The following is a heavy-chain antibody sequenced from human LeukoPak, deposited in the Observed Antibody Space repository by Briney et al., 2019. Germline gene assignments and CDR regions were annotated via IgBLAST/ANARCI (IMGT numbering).Heavy chain of an antibody. Sequence: ASVKVSCKASGGTFSSYAISWVRQAPGQGLEWMGGIIPIFGTANYAQKFQGRVTITTDESTSTAYMELSSLRSEDTAVYYCARGPSCSSTSCYPYLTNWGQGTLVTVSS. CDR2: IIPIFGTA. J-gene: IGHJ4*02. V-gene: IGHV1-69*05. CDR3: ARGPSCSSTSCYPYLTN. D-gene: IGHD2-2*01. CDR1: GGTFSSYA.